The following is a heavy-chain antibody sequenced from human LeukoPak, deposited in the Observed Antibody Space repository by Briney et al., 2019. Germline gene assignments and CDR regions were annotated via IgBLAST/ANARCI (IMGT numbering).Heavy chain of an antibody. CDR1: GYTFTRYD. J-gene: IGHJ3*02. Sequence: ASVKVSCKASGYTFTRYDINWVRQATGQGLEWMGWMNPNSGNTGYAQKFQGRVTMTRNTSISTAYMELSSLRSEDTAVYYCARAGAGDDAFDIWGQGTMVTVSS. V-gene: IGHV1-8*01. D-gene: IGHD3-16*01. CDR3: ARAGAGDDAFDI. CDR2: MNPNSGNT.